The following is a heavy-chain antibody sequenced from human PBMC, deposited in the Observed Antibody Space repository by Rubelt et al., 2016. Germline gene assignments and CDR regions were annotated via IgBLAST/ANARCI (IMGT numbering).Heavy chain of an antibody. Sequence: GQLLESGGGLVQPGGSLRLSCAASGFTFSSYAMSWVRQAPGKGLEWVSISYIGGNTHYADSVRGRFTISRDNSKNTLYLQMNSLRAEDTAVYYCATGPLRDSSGYHDYWGQGTLVTVSS. V-gene: IGHV3-23*01. CDR3: ATGPLRDSSGYHDY. D-gene: IGHD3-22*01. J-gene: IGHJ4*02. CDR1: GFTFSSYA. CDR2: ISYIGGNT.